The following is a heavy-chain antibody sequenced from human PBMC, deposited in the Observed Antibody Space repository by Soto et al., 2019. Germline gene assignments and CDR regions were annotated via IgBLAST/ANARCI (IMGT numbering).Heavy chain of an antibody. CDR1: GFTFSSYA. J-gene: IGHJ4*02. CDR2: ISGSGGST. D-gene: IGHD3-9*01. Sequence: GGSLRLSCAASGFTFSSYAMSWVRQAPGKGLEWVSAISGSGGSTYYADSVKGRFTISRDNSKNTLYLQMNSLRAEDTAVYYCAKDDYDILTGENSFDYWGQGTLVTLSS. CDR3: AKDDYDILTGENSFDY. V-gene: IGHV3-23*01.